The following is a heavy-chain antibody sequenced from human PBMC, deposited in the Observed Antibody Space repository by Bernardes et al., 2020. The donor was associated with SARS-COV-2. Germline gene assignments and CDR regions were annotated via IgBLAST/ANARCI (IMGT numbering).Heavy chain of an antibody. CDR1: GFTLSSYS. Sequence: GGSLRLSCAASGFTLSSYSMDWVRQAPGKGLEWVSYISSRSTTKYYADSVKGRFTISRDNAKNSLYLQMNSLRAEDTAVYYCARDLVEWSEYYFDYWGKGTLVTVSS. CDR3: ARDLVEWSEYYFDY. D-gene: IGHD2-8*01. CDR2: ISSRSTTK. V-gene: IGHV3-48*01. J-gene: IGHJ4*02.